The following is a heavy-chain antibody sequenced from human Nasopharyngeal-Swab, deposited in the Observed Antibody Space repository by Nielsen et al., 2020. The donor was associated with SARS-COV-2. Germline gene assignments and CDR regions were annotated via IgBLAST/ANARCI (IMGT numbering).Heavy chain of an antibody. D-gene: IGHD3-22*01. Sequence: VSVKVSCKASGYTFTGYYMHWVRQAPGQGLEWMGWINPNSGGTNYAQKFQGRVTMTRDTSISTAYMELSRLRSDDTAVYYCARDLIAMIVVNGGVYFDYWGQGTLVTVSS. V-gene: IGHV1-2*02. CDR2: INPNSGGT. J-gene: IGHJ4*02. CDR3: ARDLIAMIVVNGGVYFDY. CDR1: GYTFTGYY.